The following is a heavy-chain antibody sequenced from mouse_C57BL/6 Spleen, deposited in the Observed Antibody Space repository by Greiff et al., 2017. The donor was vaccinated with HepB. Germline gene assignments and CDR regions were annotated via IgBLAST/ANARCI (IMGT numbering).Heavy chain of an antibody. Sequence: VQLQQSGAELVRPGASVKLSCKASGYTFTDYYINWVKQRPGQGLEWIARIYPGSGNTYYNEKFKGKATLTAEKSSSTAYMQLSSLTSEDSAVYFCARSRVYYGSSPWYFDVWGTGTTVTVSS. CDR1: GYTFTDYY. J-gene: IGHJ1*03. V-gene: IGHV1-76*01. D-gene: IGHD1-1*01. CDR3: ARSRVYYGSSPWYFDV. CDR2: IYPGSGNT.